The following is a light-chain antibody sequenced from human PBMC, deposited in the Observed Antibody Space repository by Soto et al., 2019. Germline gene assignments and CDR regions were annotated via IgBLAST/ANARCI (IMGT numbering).Light chain of an antibody. V-gene: IGKV1-12*01. CDR2: GAS. J-gene: IGKJ1*01. CDR1: QDIGNF. Sequence: DIQMTQSPSSVSASVGDRFTISCRARQDIGNFLAWYQQTPGKAPRLLIHGASSLSREIPSSFSVGGTGTHFTLTISGLQPEDLATYFWLQTSTFPRTFGQGTKV. CDR3: LQTSTFPRT.